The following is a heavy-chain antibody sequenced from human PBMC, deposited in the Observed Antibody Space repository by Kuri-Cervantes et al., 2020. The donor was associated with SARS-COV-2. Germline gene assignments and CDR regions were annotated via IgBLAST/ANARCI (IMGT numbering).Heavy chain of an antibody. V-gene: IGHV4-34*01. Sequence: GSLRLSCAVYGGSFSGYYWSWIRQPPGEGLEWIGEINHSGITIYNPSLKSRVTISVDTSKHQFSLKLSSVTAADTAVYYFSRRISFVGNLGQGTLVTVSS. J-gene: IGHJ1*01. D-gene: IGHD3-16*02. CDR1: GGSFSGYY. CDR2: INHSGIT. CDR3: SRRISFVGN.